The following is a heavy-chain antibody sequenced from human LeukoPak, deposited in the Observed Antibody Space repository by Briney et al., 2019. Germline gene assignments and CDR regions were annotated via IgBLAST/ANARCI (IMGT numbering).Heavy chain of an antibody. V-gene: IGHV4-39*01. J-gene: IGHJ3*02. Sequence: PSETLSLTCTVSGGSISSSSYYWGWIRQPPGKGLEWIGSIYYSGSTYHNPSLKSRVTIPVDTSKNQFSLKLSSVTAADTAVYYCARLATYYDFWSGYSGAFDIWGQGTMVTVSS. D-gene: IGHD3-3*01. CDR3: ARLATYYDFWSGYSGAFDI. CDR2: IYYSGST. CDR1: GGSISSSSYY.